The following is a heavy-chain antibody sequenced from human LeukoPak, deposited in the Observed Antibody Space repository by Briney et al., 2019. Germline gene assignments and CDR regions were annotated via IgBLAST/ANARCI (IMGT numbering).Heavy chain of an antibody. Sequence: PGGSLRLSCAASGFTFSSYAMSWVRQAPGKGLEWVSAISGSGGSTYYADSVKGRFTISRDNSKNTLYLQMNSLRAEDTAVYYCAKVTAYYYDSSGIGHHDYWGQGTLVTVSS. CDR1: GFTFSSYA. V-gene: IGHV3-23*01. CDR3: AKVTAYYYDSSGIGHHDY. CDR2: ISGSGGST. J-gene: IGHJ4*02. D-gene: IGHD3-22*01.